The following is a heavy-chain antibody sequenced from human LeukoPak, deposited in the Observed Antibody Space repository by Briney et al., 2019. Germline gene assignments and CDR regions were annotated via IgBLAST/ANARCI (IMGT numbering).Heavy chain of an antibody. Sequence: PGGSLRLSCAASGFTFSSYGMHWVRQAPGKGLEWVAVISYDGSNKYYADSVKGRFTISRDNSKNTLYLQMNSLRAEDTALYYCAKGDFDILTGYLDYWGPGTLVTVSS. CDR1: GFTFSSYG. J-gene: IGHJ4*02. V-gene: IGHV3-30*18. CDR3: AKGDFDILTGYLDY. CDR2: ISYDGSNK. D-gene: IGHD3-9*01.